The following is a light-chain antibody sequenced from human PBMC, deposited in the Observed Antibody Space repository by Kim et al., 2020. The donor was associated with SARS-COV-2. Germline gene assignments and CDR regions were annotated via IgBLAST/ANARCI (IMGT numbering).Light chain of an antibody. J-gene: IGLJ3*02. Sequence: APVKLTCTLSSGHRTYAIAWHQQQPEKGPRYLMKVDSDGSHNKGDGIPDRFSGSSSGAERYLTISSLQSEDEADYYCQTWDTGIRVFGGGTKVTVL. CDR3: QTWDTGIRV. V-gene: IGLV4-69*01. CDR1: SGHRTYA. CDR2: VDSDGSH.